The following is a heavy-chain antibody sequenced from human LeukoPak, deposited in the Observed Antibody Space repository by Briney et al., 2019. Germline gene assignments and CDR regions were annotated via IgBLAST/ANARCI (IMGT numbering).Heavy chain of an antibody. J-gene: IGHJ5*02. D-gene: IGHD2-21*01. Sequence: ASVKVSCKAYGYTFTSYGITWVRQAPGQGPEWMGWISAYAGKTEYAQKFQGRVTMTTDTSTNTAYMELRSLGSDDTALYYCWRDLGKRVATNPDHWGQGTLVNVSS. CDR1: GYTFTSYG. V-gene: IGHV1-18*01. CDR2: ISAYAGKT. CDR3: WRDLGKRVATNPDH.